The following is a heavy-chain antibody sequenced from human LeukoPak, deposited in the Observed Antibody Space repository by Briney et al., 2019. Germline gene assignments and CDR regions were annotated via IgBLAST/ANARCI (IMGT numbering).Heavy chain of an antibody. CDR1: GYSFTSYW. Sequence: GASLQISCKGSGYSFTSYWIGWVRQLPGKGLEWMGIIYSGDSDTRYSPSFQGQVTISADKSISTAYLQWSSLKASDTAMYYCARHNSGYDDYWGQGTLVTVSS. J-gene: IGHJ4*02. V-gene: IGHV5-51*01. CDR2: IYSGDSDT. CDR3: ARHNSGYDDY. D-gene: IGHD5-12*01.